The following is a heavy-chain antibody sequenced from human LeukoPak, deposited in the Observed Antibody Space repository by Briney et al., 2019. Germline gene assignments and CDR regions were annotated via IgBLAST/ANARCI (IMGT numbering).Heavy chain of an antibody. J-gene: IGHJ4*02. Sequence: PSETLSLTCTVSGGSISSYYWIWIRQPPGKGLEWIGDIYYSGSTNYNPSLKSRVTISVDTSKNQFSLRLSSVTAADTAVYYSARLASGSYGPLAPFDYWGQGTLVTVSS. CDR1: GGSISSYY. D-gene: IGHD1-26*01. CDR3: ARLASGSYGPLAPFDY. V-gene: IGHV4-59*08. CDR2: IYYSGST.